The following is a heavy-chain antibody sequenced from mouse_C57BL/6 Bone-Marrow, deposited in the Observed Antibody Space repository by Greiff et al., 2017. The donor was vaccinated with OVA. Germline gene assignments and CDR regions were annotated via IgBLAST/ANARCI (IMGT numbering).Heavy chain of an antibody. Sequence: VHVKQSVAELVRPGASVKLSCTASGFTIKNTYMHWVKQRPEQGLEWIGRIDPANGNTNYAPKFQGKATITADTSSNTAYMHLSSLTSEDTAIYYGARYDGYSWYFDVWGTGTTVTVSS. CDR2: IDPANGNT. CDR1: GFTIKNTY. D-gene: IGHD2-3*01. CDR3: ARYDGYSWYFDV. V-gene: IGHV14-3*01. J-gene: IGHJ1*03.